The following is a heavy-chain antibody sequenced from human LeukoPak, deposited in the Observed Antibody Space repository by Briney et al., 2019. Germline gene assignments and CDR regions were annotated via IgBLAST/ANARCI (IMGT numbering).Heavy chain of an antibody. CDR3: ARAYIVVVPAAISWFDP. CDR1: GYTFTGYY. V-gene: IGHV1-2*02. CDR2: INPNSGGT. D-gene: IGHD2-2*02. Sequence: ASVKVSCKASGYTFTGYYMHWVRQAPGQGLEWMGWINPNSGGTNYAQKFQDRVTMTRDTSISTAYMELSRLRSDDTAVYYCARAYIVVVPAAISWFDPWGQGTLVTVSS. J-gene: IGHJ5*02.